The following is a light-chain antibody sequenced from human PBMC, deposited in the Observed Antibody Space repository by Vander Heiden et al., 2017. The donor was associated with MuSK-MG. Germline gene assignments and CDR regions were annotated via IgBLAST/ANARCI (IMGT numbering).Light chain of an antibody. J-gene: IGKJ2*01. Sequence: DIQLTQSPSSLSASVGDRVTISCRASEKISTYLHWYQQKPGKAPRLLIYAASSLQSGVPSRFSGSYSGADFTLTISSLQPEDFATFYCQQTDTFPQTFGQGTTVEI. V-gene: IGKV1-39*01. CDR1: EKISTY. CDR3: QQTDTFPQT. CDR2: AAS.